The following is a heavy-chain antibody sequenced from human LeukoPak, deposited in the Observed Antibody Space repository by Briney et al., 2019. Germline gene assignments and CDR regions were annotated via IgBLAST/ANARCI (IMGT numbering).Heavy chain of an antibody. Sequence: PSETLSLTCTVSDDSIRTNTYYWGWIRQPPGKGLEWIGGIYYSGSTYYNLSLKSRVTISEDTSKKQFSLKLSSVTAADTAVYYCARLSPFGYYDSSGYPFDYWGQGTLVTVSS. CDR3: ARLSPFGYYDSSGYPFDY. CDR2: IYYSGST. CDR1: DDSIRTNTYY. J-gene: IGHJ4*02. V-gene: IGHV4-39*01. D-gene: IGHD3-22*01.